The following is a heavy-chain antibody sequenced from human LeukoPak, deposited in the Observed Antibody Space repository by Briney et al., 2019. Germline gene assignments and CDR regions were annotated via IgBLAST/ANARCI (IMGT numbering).Heavy chain of an antibody. CDR1: GFSFNSYA. CDR2: ISGSGGST. V-gene: IGHV3-23*01. CDR3: AKDGIYCSGGSCYGDFDY. D-gene: IGHD2-15*01. J-gene: IGHJ4*02. Sequence: GGSLRLSCAASGFSFNSYAMSWVRQAPGKGLEWVSAISGSGGSTYYADSVKGRFTISRDNSKNTLYLQMNSLRAEDTAVYYCAKDGIYCSGGSCYGDFDYWGQGTLVTVSS.